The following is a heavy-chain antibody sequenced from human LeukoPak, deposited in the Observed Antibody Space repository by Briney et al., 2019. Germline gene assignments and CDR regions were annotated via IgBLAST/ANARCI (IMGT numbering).Heavy chain of an antibody. CDR3: ATLTGSDFDY. J-gene: IGHJ4*02. Sequence: SETLSLTCTVTGGSISGSSYYWGWIRQPPGKGLEWIGSTYFSGNAYYDPSLKSRVTISVDTSKNQFSLKLSSVTAADTAVYYCATLTGSDFDYWAREPWSPSPQ. CDR2: TYFSGNA. CDR1: GGSISGSSYY. V-gene: IGHV4-39*01. D-gene: IGHD1-26*01.